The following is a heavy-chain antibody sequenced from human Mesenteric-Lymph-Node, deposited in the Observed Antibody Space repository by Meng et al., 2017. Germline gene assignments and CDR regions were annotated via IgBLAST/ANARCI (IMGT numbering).Heavy chain of an antibody. D-gene: IGHD3-22*01. J-gene: IGHJ4*02. CDR3: ASLNYYDSSGYH. CDR1: GFTFDEYG. Sequence: EVQLVESWGGGGRPGGSLRLSCAASGFTFDEYGMSWVRQAPGKGLEWVSGINWNGGSTGYADSVKGRFTISRDNAKNSLYLQMNSLRAEDTALYYCASLNYYDSSGYHWGQGTLVTVSS. CDR2: INWNGGST. V-gene: IGHV3-20*04.